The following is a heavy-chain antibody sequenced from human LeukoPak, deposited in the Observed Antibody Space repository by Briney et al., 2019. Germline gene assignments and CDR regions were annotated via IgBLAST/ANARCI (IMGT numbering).Heavy chain of an antibody. J-gene: IGHJ4*02. Sequence: SQTLSLACTVSGGSIRSGDYYYTWIRQPPGKGLEFIGYIYHSGNPYYTPSLKSRITMSVDTSKNQFSLKLSFVTAADTAVYYCARVGYITIFDWGQGTLVTVSS. CDR2: IYHSGNP. CDR1: GGSIRSGDYY. V-gene: IGHV4-30-4*08. D-gene: IGHD3-3*01. CDR3: ARVGYITIFD.